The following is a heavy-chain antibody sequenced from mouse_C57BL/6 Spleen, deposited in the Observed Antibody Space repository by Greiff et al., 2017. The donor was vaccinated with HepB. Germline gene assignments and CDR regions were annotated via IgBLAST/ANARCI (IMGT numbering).Heavy chain of an antibody. Sequence: EVMLVESGGGLVKPGGSLKLSCAASGFTFSSYAMSWVRQTPEKRLEWVATISDGGSYTYYPDNVKGRFTISRDNAKNNLYLQMSHLKSEDTAMYYCARDDGYYPPAYWGQGTLVTVSA. J-gene: IGHJ3*01. CDR1: GFTFSSYA. V-gene: IGHV5-4*01. D-gene: IGHD2-3*01. CDR2: ISDGGSYT. CDR3: ARDDGYYPPAY.